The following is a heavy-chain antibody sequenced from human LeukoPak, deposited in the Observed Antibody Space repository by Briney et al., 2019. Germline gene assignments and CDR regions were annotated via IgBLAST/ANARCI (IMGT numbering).Heavy chain of an antibody. V-gene: IGHV3-23*01. CDR1: GFTFSSYA. D-gene: IGHD5-12*01. Sequence: VGSLRLSCAASGFTFSSYAMSWVRQAPGKGLEWVSAVTGSGGSTYYADSVKGRFTISRDNSKNTLYLQMNSLRAEDTAVYYCARYSGWRTRYYYYGMDVWGQGTTVTVSS. CDR2: VTGSGGST. CDR3: ARYSGWRTRYYYYGMDV. J-gene: IGHJ6*02.